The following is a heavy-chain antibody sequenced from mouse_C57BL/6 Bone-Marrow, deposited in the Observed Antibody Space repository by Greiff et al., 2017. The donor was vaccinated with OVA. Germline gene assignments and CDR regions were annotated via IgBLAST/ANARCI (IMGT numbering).Heavy chain of an antibody. CDR2: ISSGGSYT. D-gene: IGHD1-1*01. Sequence: DVQLVESGGDLVKPGGSLKLSCAASGFTFSSYGMSWVRQTPDKRLEWVATISSGGSYTYYPDSVKGRFTISRDNAKNTLYLQMSSLKSEDTAMYYCARDPYYYGSSYLYYFDYWGQGTTLTVSS. J-gene: IGHJ2*01. CDR3: ARDPYYYGSSYLYYFDY. CDR1: GFTFSSYG. V-gene: IGHV5-6*01.